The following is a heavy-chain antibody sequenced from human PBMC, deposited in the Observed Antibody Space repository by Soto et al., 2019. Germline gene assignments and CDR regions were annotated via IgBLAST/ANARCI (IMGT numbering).Heavy chain of an antibody. D-gene: IGHD6-19*01. CDR2: FDPEDGET. J-gene: IGHJ3*02. Sequence: ASVKVSCKVSGYTLTELSMHWVRQAPGKGLEWMGGFDPEDGETIYAQKFQGRVTMTEDTSTDTAYMELSSLRSEDTAVYYCATDTQWLVQLNAFDIWGQGTMVTVSS. V-gene: IGHV1-24*01. CDR3: ATDTQWLVQLNAFDI. CDR1: GYTLTELS.